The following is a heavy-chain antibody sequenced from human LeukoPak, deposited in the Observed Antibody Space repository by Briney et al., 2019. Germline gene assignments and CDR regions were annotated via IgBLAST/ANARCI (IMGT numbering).Heavy chain of an antibody. Sequence: PGGSLRLSCIPSGFTFRNYDMHWVRQAPGKGLEWVAFIQRDGSDSFHADSGKGRFTISRDNSRNTLYLQMNSLTVEDTAVYYCAKDNWLPSSPAVAGLGDWNQGTLVTVSS. J-gene: IGHJ4*02. CDR2: IQRDGSDS. V-gene: IGHV3-30*02. CDR1: GFTFRNYD. D-gene: IGHD6-19*01. CDR3: AKDNWLPSSPAVAGLGD.